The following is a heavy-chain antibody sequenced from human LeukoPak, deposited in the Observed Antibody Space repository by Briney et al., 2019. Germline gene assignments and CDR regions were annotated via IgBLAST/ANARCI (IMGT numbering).Heavy chain of an antibody. J-gene: IGHJ4*02. CDR2: INHSGST. CDR1: GGSFSGYY. Sequence: PSETLSLTCAVYGGSFSGYYWSWIRQPPGKGLEWIGEINHSGSTNYNPSLKSRVTISVDTSKNQFSLKLSSVTAADTAVYYCTRRGYYYDSSGYYYVYFDYWGQGTLVTVSS. D-gene: IGHD3-22*01. V-gene: IGHV4-34*01. CDR3: TRRGYYYDSSGYYYVYFDY.